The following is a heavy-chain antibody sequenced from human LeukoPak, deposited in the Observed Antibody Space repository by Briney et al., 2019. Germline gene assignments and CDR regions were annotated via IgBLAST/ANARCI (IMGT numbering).Heavy chain of an antibody. D-gene: IGHD3-10*02. Sequence: GGSLKLSCAASGFTFSTYSMNWVRQAPGKGLEWVASISTSSGSIYYADSVKGRFTISRDNAKNSLYLQMNSLRAEDTAVYYCARVRRDYYGRCFDYWGQGTLVTVSS. CDR3: ARVRRDYYGRCFDY. V-gene: IGHV3-21*01. J-gene: IGHJ4*02. CDR1: GFTFSTYS. CDR2: ISTSSGSI.